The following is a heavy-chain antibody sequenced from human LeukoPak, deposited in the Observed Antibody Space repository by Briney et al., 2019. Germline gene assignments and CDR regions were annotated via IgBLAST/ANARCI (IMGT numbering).Heavy chain of an antibody. V-gene: IGHV1-69*05. Sequence: SVKVSCKASGGTFSSYAISWVRQAPGQGLEWMGGIIPIFGTANYAQKFQGRVTITTDESTSTAYMELSSLRSEDTAVYYYARGPGIDWLLSYFDYWGQGTLVTVSS. D-gene: IGHD3-9*01. J-gene: IGHJ4*02. CDR2: IIPIFGTA. CDR1: GGTFSSYA. CDR3: ARGPGIDWLLSYFDY.